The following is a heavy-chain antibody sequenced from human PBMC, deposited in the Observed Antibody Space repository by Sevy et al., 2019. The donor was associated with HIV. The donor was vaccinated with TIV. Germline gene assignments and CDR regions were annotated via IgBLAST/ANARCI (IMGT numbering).Heavy chain of an antibody. CDR2: INPNSGGT. V-gene: IGHV1-2*02. CDR3: ARGGADSSGYYTWVRPPGWFDP. D-gene: IGHD3-22*01. J-gene: IGHJ5*02. CDR1: GYTFTGYY. Sequence: ASVKVSCKASGYTFTGYYMHWVRQAPGQGLEWMGWINPNSGGTNYAQKFQGRVTMTRDTSISTAYMELGRLRSDDTAVYYCARGGADSSGYYTWVRPPGWFDPWGQGTLVTVSS.